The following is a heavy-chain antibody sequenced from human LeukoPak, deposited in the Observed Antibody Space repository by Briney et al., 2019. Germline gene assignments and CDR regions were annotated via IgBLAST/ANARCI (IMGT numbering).Heavy chain of an antibody. CDR2: IPYDGSNK. CDR3: AKDYSSSSDYFDF. CDR1: GATFSTNC. D-gene: IGHD6-13*01. V-gene: IGHV3-30*02. J-gene: IGHJ4*02. Sequence: ARSLTLSCAVSGATFSTNCMDWFRHAPSEGLGWVGFIPYDGSNKYYADSVKGRFTISRDNSKNSLYLEMNSLSPEDTALYCCAKDYSSSSDYFDFWGQGTLVTVSS.